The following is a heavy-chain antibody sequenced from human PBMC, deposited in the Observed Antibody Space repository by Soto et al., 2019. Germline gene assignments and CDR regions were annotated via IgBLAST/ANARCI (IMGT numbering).Heavy chain of an antibody. CDR2: INPNTGAT. Sequence: ASVKVSCKASGYSFSIYYINWVRQAPGQGLEWLGWINPNTGATNSAQIFEGRVTMTRDTSTTTAYMELTSLTSGDSAVYYCARDRDYGNFVHWGQGTLVTVSS. CDR3: ARDRDYGNFVH. CDR1: GYSFSIYY. D-gene: IGHD3-10*01. V-gene: IGHV1-2*02. J-gene: IGHJ4*02.